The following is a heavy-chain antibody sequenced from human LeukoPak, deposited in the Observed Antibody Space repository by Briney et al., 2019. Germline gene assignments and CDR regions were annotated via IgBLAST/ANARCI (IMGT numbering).Heavy chain of an antibody. Sequence: PGGSLRLSCAASGFIFSNYGTNWVRQAPGKGLEWVSYISSSGSNMYYADSVKGRFTISRDNAENSLYLQMNSLRAEDTAVYYCAPDGYYWGQGTLVTVSS. J-gene: IGHJ4*02. CDR3: APDGYY. V-gene: IGHV3-48*03. D-gene: IGHD6-13*01. CDR2: ISSSGSNM. CDR1: GFIFSNYG.